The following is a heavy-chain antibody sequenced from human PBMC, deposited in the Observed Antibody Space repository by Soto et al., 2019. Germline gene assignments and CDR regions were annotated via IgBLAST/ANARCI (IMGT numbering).Heavy chain of an antibody. CDR1: GGPVSNSNYY. V-gene: IGHV4-39*01. J-gene: IGHJ4*02. CDR2: VYYRGRS. D-gene: IGHD2-8*01. CDR3: VSQRTSVLTQAYFDY. Sequence: ASETLSLTCTVSGGPVSNSNYYWGWIRQSPGKGLEWIGSVYYRGRSYSKSSVKSRVTISVDTSKNQFSLNLNSVTASDTAVYYCVSQRTSVLTQAYFDYWGPGALVTVS.